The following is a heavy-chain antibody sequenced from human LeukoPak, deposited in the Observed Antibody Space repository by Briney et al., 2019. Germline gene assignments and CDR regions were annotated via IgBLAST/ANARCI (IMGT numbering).Heavy chain of an antibody. Sequence: GASVKVSCKASGGTFSSYAISWVRQAPGQGLEWMGGIIPIFGTANYAQKFQGRVTITADESTSTAYMELSSLRSEDTAVYYCARRRGYSYGSLDYWRQGTLVTVSS. CDR3: ARRRGYSYGSLDY. D-gene: IGHD5-18*01. CDR1: GGTFSSYA. J-gene: IGHJ4*02. V-gene: IGHV1-69*01. CDR2: IIPIFGTA.